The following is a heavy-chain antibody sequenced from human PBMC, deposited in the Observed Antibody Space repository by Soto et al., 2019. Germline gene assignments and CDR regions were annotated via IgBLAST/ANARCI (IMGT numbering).Heavy chain of an antibody. Sequence: QVQLVESGGGVVQPGRSLRLSCAASGFTFSSYGMHWVRQAPGKGLEWVAVIWYDGSNKYYADSVKGRFTISRDNSKNALYLQMNSLRGEDTAVYYCARTDGSSLDYWGQGTLVTVSS. CDR2: IWYDGSNK. D-gene: IGHD2-15*01. CDR1: GFTFSSYG. J-gene: IGHJ4*02. V-gene: IGHV3-33*01. CDR3: ARTDGSSLDY.